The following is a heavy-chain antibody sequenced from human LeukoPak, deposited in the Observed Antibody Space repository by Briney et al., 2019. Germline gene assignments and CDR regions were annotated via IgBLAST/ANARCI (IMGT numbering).Heavy chain of an antibody. J-gene: IGHJ4*02. D-gene: IGHD3-16*02. Sequence: GSLRLSCTASGFTFGDYAMSWVRQPPGKGLEWIGDINHSGSTNYNPSLKSRVTISVDTSKNQFSLKLSSVTAADTAVYYCAREYDYVWGSYRYRTGGFDYWGQGTLVTVSS. V-gene: IGHV4-34*01. CDR1: GFTFGDYA. CDR2: INHSGST. CDR3: AREYDYVWGSYRYRTGGFDY.